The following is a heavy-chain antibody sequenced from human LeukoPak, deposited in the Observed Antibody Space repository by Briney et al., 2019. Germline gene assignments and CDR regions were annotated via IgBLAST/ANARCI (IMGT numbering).Heavy chain of an antibody. V-gene: IGHV3-30*18. CDR2: ISYDGSNK. D-gene: IGHD1-14*01. Sequence: GRSLRLSCAASGFTFSNYGMHWVRQAPGKGLEWVAVISYDGSNKYYTDSVKGRFTISRDNSRNTLYLQMNSLRADDTAVYFCAKIPNGPEVYWFDPWGQGTLVTVSS. CDR3: AKIPNGPEVYWFDP. J-gene: IGHJ5*02. CDR1: GFTFSNYG.